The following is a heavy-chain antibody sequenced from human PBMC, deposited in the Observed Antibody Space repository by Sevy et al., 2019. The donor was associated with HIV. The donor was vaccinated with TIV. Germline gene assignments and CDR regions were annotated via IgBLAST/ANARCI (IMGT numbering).Heavy chain of an antibody. Sequence: SETLSLTCDVSCFSISNNFYWGWIRQPPGKGLEWIGSIYHSGTTYYSPSLNSRVTISVDMSNNQFALRLTSVTAADTAVYYCARARRPETNYFCMDVWGKGTTVTVSS. D-gene: IGHD3-3*01. J-gene: IGHJ6*03. CDR1: CFSISNNFY. CDR2: IYHSGTT. CDR3: ARARRPETNYFCMDV. V-gene: IGHV4-38-2*01.